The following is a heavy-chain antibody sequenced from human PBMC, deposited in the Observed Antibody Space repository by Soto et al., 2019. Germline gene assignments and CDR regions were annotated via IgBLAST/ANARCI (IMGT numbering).Heavy chain of an antibody. CDR1: GGSITTGGRY. CDR2: IYYSGNT. J-gene: IGHJ3*02. D-gene: IGHD1-1*01. V-gene: IGHV4-31*02. CDR3: AQALVFTGGDGFDT. Sequence: QVRLQEWGPGLVKPSQTLSLKCSVSGGSITTGGRYWSWIRQLPGKGLEWIGDIYYSGNTYYNASLKSQVTISVEAAKIQFSLKLSSLTAADTAVYYCAQALVFTGGDGFDTWGQGRFVAVSS.